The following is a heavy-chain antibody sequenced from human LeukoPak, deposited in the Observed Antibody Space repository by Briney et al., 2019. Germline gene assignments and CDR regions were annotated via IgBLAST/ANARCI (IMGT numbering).Heavy chain of an antibody. CDR2: IIPIFGTA. Sequence: GSSVKVSCKASGGTFSSYAISWVRQAPGQGLEWMGGIIPIFGTANYARKFQGRVTITADESTSTAYMELSSLRSEDTAVYYCARSSSSGTRHDYWGQGTLVTVSS. D-gene: IGHD3-22*01. V-gene: IGHV1-69*01. CDR3: ARSSSSGTRHDY. CDR1: GGTFSSYA. J-gene: IGHJ4*02.